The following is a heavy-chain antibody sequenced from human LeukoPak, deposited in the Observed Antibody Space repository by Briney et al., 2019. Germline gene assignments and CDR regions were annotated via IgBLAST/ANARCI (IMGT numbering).Heavy chain of an antibody. CDR3: ARVLAEQWELPNDAFDI. CDR2: ISWNSGSI. D-gene: IGHD1-26*01. J-gene: IGHJ3*02. Sequence: GRSLRLSCAASGFTFDDYAMHWVRQAPGKGLEWVSGISWNSGSIGYADSVKGRFTISRDNAKNSLYLQMNSLRAEDTAVYYCARVLAEQWELPNDAFDIWGQGTMVTVSS. V-gene: IGHV3-9*01. CDR1: GFTFDDYA.